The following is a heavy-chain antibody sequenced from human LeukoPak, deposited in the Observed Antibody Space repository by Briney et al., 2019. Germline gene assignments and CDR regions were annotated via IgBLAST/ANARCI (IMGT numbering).Heavy chain of an antibody. Sequence: GGSLRLSCAASGFIFSNYWMPWVRQSPGKGLEWVANIKQDGSQKYYVDSVKGRFTISRDNAKNSLYLEMNSLRAEDTAVYYRARDRGDRLFDYWGQGILVTVSS. D-gene: IGHD4-17*01. J-gene: IGHJ4*02. V-gene: IGHV3-7*01. CDR1: GFIFSNYW. CDR3: ARDRGDRLFDY. CDR2: IKQDGSQK.